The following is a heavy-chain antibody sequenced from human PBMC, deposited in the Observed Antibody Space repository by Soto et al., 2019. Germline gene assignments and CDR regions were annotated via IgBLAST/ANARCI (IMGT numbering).Heavy chain of an antibody. CDR2: IYYSGST. J-gene: IGHJ5*02. CDR3: ARAVTSSWWFDP. D-gene: IGHD6-6*01. CDR1: GGSISSGGYY. V-gene: IGHV4-31*03. Sequence: SETLSLTCIVSGGSISSGGYYWSWIRQHPGKGLEWIGYIYYSGSTYYNPSLKSRVTISVDTSKNQFSLKLSSVTAADTAVYYCARAVTSSWWFDPWGQGTLVTVSS.